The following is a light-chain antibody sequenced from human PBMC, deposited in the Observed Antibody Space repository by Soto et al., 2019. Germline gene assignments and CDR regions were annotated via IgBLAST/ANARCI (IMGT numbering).Light chain of an antibody. J-gene: IGKJ1*01. CDR2: AAS. Sequence: DIQMTQSPSSLSVSVGDRVTITCRASQSISSFLTWYQQKAGKAPKLLIYAASSLQSGVPSRFSGSGSGTEFTLTISSLQPDDLATYYCQQYNAYPWTFGLGTKVDIK. CDR3: QQYNAYPWT. V-gene: IGKV1-5*01. CDR1: QSISSF.